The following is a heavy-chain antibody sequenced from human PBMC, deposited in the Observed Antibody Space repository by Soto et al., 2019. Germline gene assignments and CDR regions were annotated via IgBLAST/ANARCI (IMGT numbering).Heavy chain of an antibody. CDR2: IKQDGSER. J-gene: IGHJ3*02. Sequence: EVQLVESGGGLVQPGGSLRVSCAASGFTFSSYWMSWVRQAPGKGLEWVANIKQDGSERYYVDSVKGRFTISRDNAKNSLYLQRNSLRAEDTAGYYCAIHPGNNAFDIWGQGTMVTVSS. V-gene: IGHV3-7*01. CDR3: AIHPGNNAFDI. CDR1: GFTFSSYW.